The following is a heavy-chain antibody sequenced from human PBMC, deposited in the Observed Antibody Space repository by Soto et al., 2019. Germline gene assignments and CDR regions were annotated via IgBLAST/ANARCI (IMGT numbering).Heavy chain of an antibody. J-gene: IGHJ4*02. CDR3: AHLYYYDSSGYYYGGFDY. Sequence: QITLKESGPTLVKPTQTLTLTCTFSGFSLSTSGVGVGWIRQPPGKALEWLALIYWDDDKRYSPSLKSRLTITKDTSKNQVVLTMTNMDPVDTATYYCAHLYYYDSSGYYYGGFDYWGQGTLVTVSS. CDR1: GFSLSTSGVG. CDR2: IYWDDDK. D-gene: IGHD3-22*01. V-gene: IGHV2-5*02.